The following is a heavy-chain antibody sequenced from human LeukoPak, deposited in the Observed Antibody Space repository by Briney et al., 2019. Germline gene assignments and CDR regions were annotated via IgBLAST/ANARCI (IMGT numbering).Heavy chain of an antibody. CDR3: ARDREAADYYYYGMDV. Sequence: GRSLRLSCAASGFTFSSYAMHWVRQAPGKGLEWVAVISYDGSNKYYADSVKGRFTISRDNSKNTLYLQMNSLRAEDTAVYYCARDREAADYYYYGMDVWGQGTTATVSS. CDR1: GFTFSSYA. CDR2: ISYDGSNK. V-gene: IGHV3-30-3*01. D-gene: IGHD6-13*01. J-gene: IGHJ6*02.